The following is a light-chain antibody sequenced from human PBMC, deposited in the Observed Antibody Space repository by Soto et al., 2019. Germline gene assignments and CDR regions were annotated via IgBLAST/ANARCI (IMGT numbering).Light chain of an antibody. J-gene: IGLJ2*01. CDR2: GNN. V-gene: IGLV1-44*01. CDR3: AAWDDSLKGVV. Sequence: QSVLTQPPSASGTPGQGVAISCSGSNSNIGSNAVNWYQQLPGPAPKRLISGNNQRPSGVPDRFSGSKSGTSAFLAISGLQSEDEADYYCAAWDDSLKGVVFGGGTKLTVL. CDR1: NSNIGSNA.